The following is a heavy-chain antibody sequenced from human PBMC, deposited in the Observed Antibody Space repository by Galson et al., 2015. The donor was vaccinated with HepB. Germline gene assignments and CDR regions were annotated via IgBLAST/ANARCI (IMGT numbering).Heavy chain of an antibody. Sequence: SLRLSCAASGFTFSSYWIHWVRQAPGKGLVWVSRINSDGSRTSYADSVKGRFTISRDNAKNTLYLQMNSLRAEDTAVYYCARGYSYGYEDYFDYWGQGTLVTVSS. V-gene: IGHV3-74*01. CDR3: ARGYSYGYEDYFDY. J-gene: IGHJ4*02. D-gene: IGHD5-18*01. CDR2: INSDGSRT. CDR1: GFTFSSYW.